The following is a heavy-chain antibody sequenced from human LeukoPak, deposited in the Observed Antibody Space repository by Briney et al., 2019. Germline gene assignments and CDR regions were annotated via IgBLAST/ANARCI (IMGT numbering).Heavy chain of an antibody. CDR2: INPNSGDT. D-gene: IGHD6-25*01. J-gene: IGHJ6*04. V-gene: IGHV1-2*02. CDR1: GYTFTDYY. Sequence: GASVKVSCKASGYTFTDYYLHWVRQAPGQGFEWMGWINPNSGDTNYAQKFQGRVTITRDTSISTAHMEMSRLRSDDTAVYYCARDPAAPSGMDVWGKGTTVTVSS. CDR3: ARDPAAPSGMDV.